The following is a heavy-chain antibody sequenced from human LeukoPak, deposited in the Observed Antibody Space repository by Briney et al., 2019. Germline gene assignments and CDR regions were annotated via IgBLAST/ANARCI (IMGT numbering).Heavy chain of an antibody. V-gene: IGHV3-7*05. CDR1: GFTFSNYW. Sequence: PGGSLRLSCAASGFTFSNYWMNWVRQAPGKGLEWVANIKQDGSAKYYVDSVKGRFTISRDNSKNTLYLQMNSLRADDTAVYYCAKDPGDRVGDWFDPWGQGTLVTVSS. J-gene: IGHJ5*02. CDR3: AKDPGDRVGDWFDP. CDR2: IKQDGSAK. D-gene: IGHD7-27*01.